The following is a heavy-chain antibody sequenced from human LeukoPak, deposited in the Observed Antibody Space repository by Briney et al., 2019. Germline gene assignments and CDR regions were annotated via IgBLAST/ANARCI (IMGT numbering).Heavy chain of an antibody. D-gene: IGHD4-17*01. V-gene: IGHV3-74*01. CDR3: ARDYGEGAYYFDY. CDR1: GFTFSTYW. CDR2: ISSDGSST. Sequence: PGGSLRLSCAASGFTFSTYWMHWVRQAPGKGLVWLSRISSDGSSTNYADSVKGRFTISRDNAKNTLYLQMNSLRAADTAVYYCARDYGEGAYYFDYWGQGTLVTVPS. J-gene: IGHJ4*02.